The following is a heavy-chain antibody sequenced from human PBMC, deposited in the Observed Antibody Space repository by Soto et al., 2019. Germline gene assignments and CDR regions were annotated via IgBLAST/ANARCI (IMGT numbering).Heavy chain of an antibody. Sequence: GASVKVSCKASGYTFTGYYMHWVRQAPGQGLEWMGWINPNSGGTNYAQKFQGRVTMTRDTSISTAYMELSRLRSDDTAVYYCARASSYDFWSGYPSYYYGMDVWGQGTTVTVS. D-gene: IGHD3-3*01. CDR3: ARASSYDFWSGYPSYYYGMDV. CDR2: INPNSGGT. CDR1: GYTFTGYY. V-gene: IGHV1-2*02. J-gene: IGHJ6*02.